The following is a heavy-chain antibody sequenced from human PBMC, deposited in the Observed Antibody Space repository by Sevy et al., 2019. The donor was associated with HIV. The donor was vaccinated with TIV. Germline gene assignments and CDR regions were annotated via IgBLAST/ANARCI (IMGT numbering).Heavy chain of an antibody. J-gene: IGHJ4*02. V-gene: IGHV3-30*04. CDR1: GFTFSNYA. CDR3: AGHYYYGSCYYYPLQY. CDR2: ISYDGPNK. Sequence: GGSLRLSCAASGFTFSNYAMYWVRQAPGKGLEWVATISYDGPNKDYADSVKGRFTISRDNSKNALYLQMNSLRAEDTAVYYCAGHYYYGSCYYYPLQYWGQGTLVTVSS. D-gene: IGHD3-22*01.